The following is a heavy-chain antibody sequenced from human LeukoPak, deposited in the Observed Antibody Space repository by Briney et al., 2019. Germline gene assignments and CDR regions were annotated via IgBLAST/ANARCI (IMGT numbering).Heavy chain of an antibody. D-gene: IGHD2-21*01. CDR1: GFTFSSYA. CDR3: ARDFIEYCGGDCYFFDY. Sequence: GGSLRLSCAASGFTFSSYAMHWVRQAPGKGLEWVAVISYDGSNKYYAASVKGRFTISRDNSKNTLYLQMNSLRAEDTAVYYCARDFIEYCGGDCYFFDYWGQGTLVTVSS. CDR2: ISYDGSNK. V-gene: IGHV3-30-3*01. J-gene: IGHJ4*02.